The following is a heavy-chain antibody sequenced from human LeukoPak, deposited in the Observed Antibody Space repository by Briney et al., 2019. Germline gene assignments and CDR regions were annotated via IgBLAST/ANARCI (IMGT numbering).Heavy chain of an antibody. Sequence: ASVKVSCKASGYTSTGYYMHWVRQAPGQGLEWMGWINPNSGGTNYAQEFQGRVTMTRDTSISTAYMELSRLRSGDTAVYYCARDYRRFDYWGQGTLVTVSS. CDR1: GYTSTGYY. V-gene: IGHV1-2*02. CDR2: INPNSGGT. CDR3: ARDYRRFDY. J-gene: IGHJ4*02. D-gene: IGHD3-16*02.